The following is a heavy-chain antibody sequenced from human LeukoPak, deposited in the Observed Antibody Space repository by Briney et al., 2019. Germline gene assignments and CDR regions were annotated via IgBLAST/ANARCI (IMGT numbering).Heavy chain of an antibody. Sequence: SETLSLTCTVSGGSISSYYWSWIRQPPGKGLEWIGYIYYSGSTNYNPSLKSRVTISVDTSKNQFSLKLSSVTAADTAVYYCARLVPAANDAFDIWGQGTMVTVSS. J-gene: IGHJ3*02. CDR2: IYYSGST. CDR3: ARLVPAANDAFDI. D-gene: IGHD2-2*01. CDR1: GGSISSYY. V-gene: IGHV4-59*08.